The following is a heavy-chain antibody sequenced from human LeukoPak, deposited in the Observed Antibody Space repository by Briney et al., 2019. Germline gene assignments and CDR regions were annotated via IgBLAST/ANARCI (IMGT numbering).Heavy chain of an antibody. J-gene: IGHJ6*03. V-gene: IGHV4-59*01. CDR2: IYYSGST. D-gene: IGHD1-1*01. Sequence: SETLSLTCTVSAASISSYYWSWVRQPTGKGLDWIGYIYYSGSTNYNPSLKSRVAISVDTSKNQFSLKLSSVTAADTAVYYCAGDLEGLAEYYMDVWGKGTPVTVSS. CDR3: AGDLEGLAEYYMDV. CDR1: AASISSYY.